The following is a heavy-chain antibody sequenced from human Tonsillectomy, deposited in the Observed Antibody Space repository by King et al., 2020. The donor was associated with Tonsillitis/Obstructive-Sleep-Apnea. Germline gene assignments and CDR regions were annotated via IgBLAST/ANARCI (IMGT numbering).Heavy chain of an antibody. CDR2: ISGSDDGT. D-gene: IGHD2-2*01. Sequence: VQLVESGGALVQPGGSLRLSCVASGFNFKTYAMSWVRRAPGKGPEWVAAISGSDDGTYHADSVRGRFTISRDNSKNTLYLQMNSLRAEDTAVYYCAKGSVGHCNGTRCYYFDHWGQGTLVPVSS. CDR3: AKGSVGHCNGTRCYYFDH. V-gene: IGHV3-23*04. CDR1: GFNFKTYA. J-gene: IGHJ4*02.